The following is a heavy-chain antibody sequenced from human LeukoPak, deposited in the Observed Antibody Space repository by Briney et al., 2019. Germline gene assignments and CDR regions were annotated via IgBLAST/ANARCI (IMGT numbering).Heavy chain of an antibody. CDR2: INHSGST. D-gene: IGHD4-17*01. Sequence: SETLSLTCAVYGGSFSGYYWSWIRQPPGKGLEWIGEINHSGSTNYNPSLKSRVTISVDTSKNQFSLKLSSVTAADTAVYYCAREVVMTTVTLYYYYYMDVWGKETTVTISS. CDR3: AREVVMTTVTLYYYYYMDV. CDR1: GGSFSGYY. J-gene: IGHJ6*03. V-gene: IGHV4-34*01.